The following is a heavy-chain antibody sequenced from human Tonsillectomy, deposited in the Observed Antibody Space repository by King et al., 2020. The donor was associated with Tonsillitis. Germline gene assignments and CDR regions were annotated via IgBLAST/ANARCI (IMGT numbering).Heavy chain of an antibody. CDR2: ISSSSTI. D-gene: IGHD5-18*01. CDR1: GFTFSSYS. Sequence: VQLVESGGGLVQPGGSLRLSCAASGFTFSSYSMNWVRQAPGKGLEWVSYISSSSTIYYADSVKGRFTISRDNAKNSLYLQMNSLRDEDTAVYYCARDPVEVYSYGYGVDYWGQGTLVTVSS. J-gene: IGHJ4*02. CDR3: ARDPVEVYSYGYGVDY. V-gene: IGHV3-48*02.